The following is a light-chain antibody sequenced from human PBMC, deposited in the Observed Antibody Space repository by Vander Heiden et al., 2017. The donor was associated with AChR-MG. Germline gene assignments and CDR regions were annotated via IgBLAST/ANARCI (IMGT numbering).Light chain of an antibody. V-gene: IGLV1-44*01. Sequence: QSVLTQPPSASRPPGTTVTITWYVSSSNLGSNTVIWYAQLPATAPKLLIYSKNPRPSGVPARSSGSKSGTSAALAISGLQSEDEADYYCAAWDDSLNGRGVFGGGTKLTVL. CDR3: AAWDDSLNGRGV. CDR1: SSNLGSNT. J-gene: IGLJ3*02. CDR2: SKN.